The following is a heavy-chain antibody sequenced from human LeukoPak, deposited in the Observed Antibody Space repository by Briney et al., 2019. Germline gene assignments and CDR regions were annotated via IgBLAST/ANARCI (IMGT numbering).Heavy chain of an antibody. V-gene: IGHV3-21*04. CDR1: GFTFSSYS. J-gene: IGHJ4*02. Sequence: PGGSLRLSCAASGFTFSSYSMNWVRQAPGKGLEWVSSISSSSSYIYYADSVKGRFTISRDNAKNSLYLQMNSLRAEDTAVYYCARWGSNMAREKGDHWGQGILVTVSS. D-gene: IGHD3-10*01. CDR2: ISSSSSYI. CDR3: ARWGSNMAREKGDH.